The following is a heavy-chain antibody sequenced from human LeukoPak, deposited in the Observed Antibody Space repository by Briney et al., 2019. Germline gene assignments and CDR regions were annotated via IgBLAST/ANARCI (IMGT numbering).Heavy chain of an antibody. D-gene: IGHD3-10*01. J-gene: IGHJ4*02. CDR1: GGSISTYY. CDR2: VYYTGST. CDR3: ARYYYVSGALDY. Sequence: PSETLSLTCIVSGGSISTYYWSWIRQPPGKGLEWIGNVYYTGSTSYNPSLKSRVTTTVDTSKNQFSLKLSSVTAADTAVYYCARYYYVSGALDYWGQGTLVTVSS. V-gene: IGHV4-59*01.